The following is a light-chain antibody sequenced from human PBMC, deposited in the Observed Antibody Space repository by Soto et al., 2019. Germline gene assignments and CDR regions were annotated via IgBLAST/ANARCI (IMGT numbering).Light chain of an antibody. CDR2: AAS. J-gene: IGKJ1*01. CDR1: QSISTY. V-gene: IGKV1-39*01. Sequence: DIQMTQSPSSLSASVGDRVTITCRASQSISTYLNWYQQKPGKAPKLLIYAASSLQSGVPSRFSGSGSGTDFTLTISSLKPEDFATYYCQHSYITPWTFGQGTKVEIK. CDR3: QHSYITPWT.